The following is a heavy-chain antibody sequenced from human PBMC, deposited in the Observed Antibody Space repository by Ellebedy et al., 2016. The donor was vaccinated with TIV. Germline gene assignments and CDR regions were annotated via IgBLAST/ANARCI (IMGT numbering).Heavy chain of an antibody. V-gene: IGHV1-69*06. CDR2: IIPSLGLGTV. CDR3: ATFVAGAGQFDH. Sequence: AASVKVSCKSSAGTFSSYAITWVRQAPGQGLEWMGGIIPSLGLGTVKIVQKFQDRVTISADISTSTTYMDLIRLTSDDTAVYYCATFVAGAGQFDHWGQGTLVTVSS. D-gene: IGHD6-19*01. J-gene: IGHJ4*02. CDR1: AGTFSSYA.